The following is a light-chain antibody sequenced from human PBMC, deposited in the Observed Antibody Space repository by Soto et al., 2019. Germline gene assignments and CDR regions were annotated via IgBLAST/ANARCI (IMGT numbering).Light chain of an antibody. J-gene: IGKJ1*01. V-gene: IGKV3-20*01. CDR3: QHYGRSAWT. CDR1: QTVRSSF. CDR2: GAS. Sequence: ELTQSPATLSLSPGERVTLSCRASQTVRSSFVAWYQQKPGQAPRLLIYGASTRATGIPDRFSGSGSGKDFTLTISSLQPEDLAVYYCQHYGRSAWTFGQGTKVAIK.